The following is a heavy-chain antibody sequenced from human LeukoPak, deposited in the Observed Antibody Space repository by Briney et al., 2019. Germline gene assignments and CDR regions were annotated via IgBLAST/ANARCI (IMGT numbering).Heavy chain of an antibody. Sequence: GGSLRLSCAASGFTVRSNYIIWVRQAPGKGLEWVSVIFGGGSTYYADSVKGRFTISRDNAKNSLYLQMNSLRAEDTAVYYCARDPIAAAGTFDYWGQGTLVTVSS. CDR1: GFTVRSNY. J-gene: IGHJ4*02. V-gene: IGHV3-66*01. D-gene: IGHD6-13*01. CDR3: ARDPIAAAGTFDY. CDR2: IFGGGST.